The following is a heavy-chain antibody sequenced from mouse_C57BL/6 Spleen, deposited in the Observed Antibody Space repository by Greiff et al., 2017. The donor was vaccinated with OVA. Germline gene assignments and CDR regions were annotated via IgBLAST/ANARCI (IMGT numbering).Heavy chain of an antibody. CDR2: IDPSDSYT. Sequence: QVQLQQSGAELVRPGTSVKLSCKASGYTFTSYWMHWVKQRPGQGLEWIGVIDPSDSYTNYNQKFKGKATLTVDTSSSTAYMQLSSLTSEDSAVYYCARGDYYGSSYNYWGQGTTLTVSS. J-gene: IGHJ2*01. CDR1: GYTFTSYW. CDR3: ARGDYYGSSYNY. V-gene: IGHV1-59*01. D-gene: IGHD1-1*01.